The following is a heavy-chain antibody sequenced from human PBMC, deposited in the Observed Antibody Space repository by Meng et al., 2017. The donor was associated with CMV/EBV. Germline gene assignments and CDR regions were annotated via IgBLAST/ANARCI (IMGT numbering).Heavy chain of an antibody. D-gene: IGHD6-6*01. V-gene: IGHV4-61*01. CDR1: GGSVSSGSYY. CDR2: IYYSGST. CDR3: ACYIAAREGDYFDY. J-gene: IGHJ4*02. Sequence: SDTLSLTCTLSGGSVSSGSYYWSWIRQPPGKGLEWIGYIYYSGSTNYNPSLKSRVTISVDTSKNQFYLKLSSVTAADTAVYYCACYIAAREGDYFDYWGQGTLVTVSS.